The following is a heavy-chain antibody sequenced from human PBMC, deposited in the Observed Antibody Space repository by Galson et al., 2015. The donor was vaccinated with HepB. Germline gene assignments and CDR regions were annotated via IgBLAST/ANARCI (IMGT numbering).Heavy chain of an antibody. D-gene: IGHD3-22*01. Sequence: SLRLSCAGSGFIFRHHAMAWIRQAPGKGLEWVSGITGRGSTRSYSDAVKGRFTISRDISKNTLYLQMNSLRAGDTAVYYCARDPDDTNGYYNSFDQWGQGTLVTVSS. J-gene: IGHJ4*02. CDR3: ARDPDDTNGYYNSFDQ. V-gene: IGHV3-23*01. CDR2: ITGRGSTR. CDR1: GFIFRHHA.